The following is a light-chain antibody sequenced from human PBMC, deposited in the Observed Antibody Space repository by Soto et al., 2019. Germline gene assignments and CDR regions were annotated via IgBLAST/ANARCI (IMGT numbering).Light chain of an antibody. V-gene: IGLV2-8*01. CDR3: SSYAGSNNFGYV. J-gene: IGLJ1*01. CDR1: SSDVGGYNY. Sequence: QSELTQPPSASGSPGQSVTISCTGTSSDVGGYNYVSWYQQHPGKAPKLMIYEVNKRPSGVPDRFSGSKSGNTASLTVSGLQAEDEADYYCSSYAGSNNFGYVFGTGTKVTVL. CDR2: EVN.